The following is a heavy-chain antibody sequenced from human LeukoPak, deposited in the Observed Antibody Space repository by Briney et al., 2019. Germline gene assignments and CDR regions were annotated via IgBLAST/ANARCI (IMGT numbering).Heavy chain of an antibody. Sequence: ASVKLSCTASGYTFTNYGINWVRQSPGQGLGWRGGISAYNGNTNNAQKLQGRLTMTTDTSTTTAYMELRSLRSDDTAVYYCARVPSYYDHYYYMDVWGKGTTVTVSS. CDR1: GYTFTNYG. D-gene: IGHD3-22*01. CDR3: ARVPSYYDHYYYMDV. CDR2: ISAYNGNT. J-gene: IGHJ6*03. V-gene: IGHV1-18*01.